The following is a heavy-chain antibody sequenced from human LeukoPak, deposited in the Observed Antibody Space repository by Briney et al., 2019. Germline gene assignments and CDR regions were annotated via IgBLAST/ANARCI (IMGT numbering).Heavy chain of an antibody. D-gene: IGHD5-12*01. CDR2: ISSSGSTI. V-gene: IGHV3-48*03. J-gene: IGHJ5*02. CDR1: GFTFSSYE. CDR3: ARDSGYAQHNWFDP. Sequence: PGGSLRLSCAASGFTFSSYEMNWVRQAPGKGLEWVSYISSSGSTIYYADSVKGRFTISRDNAKNSLYLQMNSLRAEDTAVYYCARDSGYAQHNWFDPWGQGTLVTVSS.